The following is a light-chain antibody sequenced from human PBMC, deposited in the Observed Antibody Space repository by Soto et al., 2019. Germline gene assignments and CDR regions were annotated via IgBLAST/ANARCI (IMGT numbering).Light chain of an antibody. Sequence: EILMTQSPATLSVSPGERVTLSCRASQSISSNLGWYQQKPGQAPRLLIYGASTRATGIPDRFSGSGSATEFTLTISSLKDEDVAVYYCQQFYSIPRTFGQGTKVDI. J-gene: IGKJ1*01. CDR2: GAS. CDR1: QSISSN. CDR3: QQFYSIPRT. V-gene: IGKV3D-15*01.